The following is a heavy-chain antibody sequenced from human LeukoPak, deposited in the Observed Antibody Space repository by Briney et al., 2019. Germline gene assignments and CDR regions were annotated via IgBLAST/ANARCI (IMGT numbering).Heavy chain of an antibody. D-gene: IGHD6-6*01. J-gene: IGHJ4*02. CDR2: INPNSGGT. Sequence: AASVKVSCKASGYTFTGYYMHWVRQAPGQGLEWMGWINPNSGGTNYAQKFQGRVTMTRDTSISTAYMELSRLRPDDTAVYYCARDLGYSSSEYYFDYWGQGTLVTVSS. CDR3: ARDLGYSSSEYYFDY. CDR1: GYTFTGYY. V-gene: IGHV1-2*02.